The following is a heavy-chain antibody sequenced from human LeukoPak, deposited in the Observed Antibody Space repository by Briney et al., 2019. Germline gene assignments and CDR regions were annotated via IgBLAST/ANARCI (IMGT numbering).Heavy chain of an antibody. V-gene: IGHV4-38-2*02. CDR2: LSHTGGT. Sequence: PSETLSLTCTVSNYSISSAYYWGWIRQSPGVGLEWIGSLSHTGGTYYNPSLKSRVAISMDTSEDQFSLRLSSMTASDTAVYYCARSGGSYSYNWFESWGQGTLVTVSS. CDR1: NYSISSAYY. J-gene: IGHJ5*01. D-gene: IGHD1-26*01. CDR3: ARSGGSYSYNWFES.